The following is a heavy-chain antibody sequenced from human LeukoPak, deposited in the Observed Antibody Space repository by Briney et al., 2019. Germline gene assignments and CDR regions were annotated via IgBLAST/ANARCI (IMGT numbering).Heavy chain of an antibody. J-gene: IGHJ4*02. D-gene: IGHD6-19*01. V-gene: IGHV3-74*01. CDR2: INSDGSST. CDR3: AKDLNRYSSGWYFGAFDY. Sequence: GGSLRLSCAASGFTFSNYWMHWVRQAPGKGLVWVSRINSDGSSTSYADSVKGRFTISRDNSKNTLYLQMNSLRAEDTAVYYCAKDLNRYSSGWYFGAFDYWGQGTLVTVSS. CDR1: GFTFSNYW.